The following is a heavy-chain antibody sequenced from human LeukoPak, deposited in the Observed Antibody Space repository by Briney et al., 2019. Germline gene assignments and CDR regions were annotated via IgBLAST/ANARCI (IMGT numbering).Heavy chain of an antibody. D-gene: IGHD6-13*01. V-gene: IGHV4-61*01. J-gene: IGHJ2*01. CDR1: GGSIRSGTDY. CDR3: ARDDLPGIPSGGFDL. Sequence: SQTLSLTCTVSGGSIRSGTDYRSWIRQPPGKGLEWIGYIYYSGSTNYNPSLKSRVTISVDTSKNQFSLKLSSVTAADTAVYYCARDDLPGIPSGGFDLWGRGTLVTVSS. CDR2: IYYSGST.